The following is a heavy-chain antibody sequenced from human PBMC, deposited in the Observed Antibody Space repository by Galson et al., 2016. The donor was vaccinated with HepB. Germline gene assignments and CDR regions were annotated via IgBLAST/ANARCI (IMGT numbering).Heavy chain of an antibody. CDR3: ARDRRYDFSGGYPRYGMDV. CDR1: GGSVRSGIYY. J-gene: IGHJ6*02. Sequence: LSLTCTVSGGSVRSGIYYWSWIRQPPGEGLEWIGHIYYTGSTNYNPSLKSRVTISLDTSKNQFSLRMTSVTAADTAVYYCARDRRYDFSGGYPRYGMDVWGHGTTVTVSS. CDR2: IYYTGST. V-gene: IGHV4-61*01. D-gene: IGHD3-3*01.